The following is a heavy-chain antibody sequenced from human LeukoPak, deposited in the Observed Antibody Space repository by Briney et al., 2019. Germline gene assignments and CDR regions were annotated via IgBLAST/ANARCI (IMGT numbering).Heavy chain of an antibody. V-gene: IGHV3-7*01. CDR2: IKQDGSEK. CDR3: ARPRGGSWYGRYFDY. D-gene: IGHD6-13*01. CDR1: GFTFSSYW. J-gene: IGHJ4*02. Sequence: GGSLRLSCAASGFTFSSYWMSWVRQAPGKGLEWVANIKQDGSEKYYVDSVKGRFTISRDNAKNSLYLQTNSLRAEDTAVYYCARPRGGSWYGRYFDYWGQGTLVTVSS.